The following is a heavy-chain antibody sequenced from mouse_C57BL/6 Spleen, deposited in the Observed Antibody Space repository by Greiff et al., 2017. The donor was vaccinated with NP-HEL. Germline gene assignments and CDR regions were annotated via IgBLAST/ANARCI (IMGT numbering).Heavy chain of an antibody. CDR2: ISYDGSN. Sequence: DVKLQESGPGLVKPSQSLSLTCSVTGYSITSGYYWNWIRQFPGNKLEWMGYISYDGSNNYNPSLKNRISITRDTSTNQFFRKLNSVTTEDTSIYYCARDLGITTARGWFAYWGQGTLVTVSA. J-gene: IGHJ3*01. CDR1: GYSITSGYY. CDR3: ARDLGITTARGWFAY. D-gene: IGHD1-2*01. V-gene: IGHV3-6*01.